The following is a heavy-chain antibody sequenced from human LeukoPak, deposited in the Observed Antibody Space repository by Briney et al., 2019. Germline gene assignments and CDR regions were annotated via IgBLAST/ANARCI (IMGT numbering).Heavy chain of an antibody. CDR2: INPHSGKT. D-gene: IGHD3-3*01. V-gene: IGHV1-8*01. J-gene: IGHJ4*02. CDR3: ARSITIFGVATLGY. CDR1: GYPFRNYD. Sequence: ASVKVSCKTSGYPFRNYDINWVRQATGQGLEWMGCINPHSGKTGYAQKFQGRVTMTTDTSASTAYMELSRLRSEDTAVYYCARSITIFGVATLGYWGQGTLVTVSS.